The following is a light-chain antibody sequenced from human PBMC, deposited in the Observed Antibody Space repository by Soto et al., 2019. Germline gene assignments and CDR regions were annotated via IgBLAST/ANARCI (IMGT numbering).Light chain of an antibody. V-gene: IGKV3-20*01. CDR2: GAS. CDR1: QSVSSSY. J-gene: IGKJ1*01. Sequence: EIVLTQSPGTLSLSPGERATLSCRASQSVSSSYLAWYQQKPGQAPRLLIYGASSRATGIPDRFSGSGSGTDFTLTIRRPEPEDFAVYYCQQYGSSPRTFGPGTRWKSN. CDR3: QQYGSSPRT.